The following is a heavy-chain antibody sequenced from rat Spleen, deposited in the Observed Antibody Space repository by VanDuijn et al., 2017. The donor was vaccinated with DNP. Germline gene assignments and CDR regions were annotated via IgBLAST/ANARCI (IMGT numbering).Heavy chain of an antibody. CDR2: ISYDGSET. CDR3: ATSRDGFAY. V-gene: IGHV5-7*01. J-gene: IGHJ3*01. CDR1: GFMFSNYW. Sequence: EVQLVESGGGPVQPGRSLKLSCVASGFMFSNYWMTWIRQAPKKGLEWVATISYDGSETYYRDSVKGRFTISRDNARSTLYLQMDSLRSEDTAAYYCATSRDGFAYWGQGTLVTVSS.